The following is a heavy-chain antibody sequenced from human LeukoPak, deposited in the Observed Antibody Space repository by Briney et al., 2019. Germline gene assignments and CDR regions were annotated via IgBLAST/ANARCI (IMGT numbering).Heavy chain of an antibody. V-gene: IGHV4-59*08. D-gene: IGHD3-9*01. Sequence: PSETLSLTCSVSGGSISSDYCSWIRQPPGKGLEWIGYIYYSGSTNYNPSLKSRVTISVDTSKNQFSLKLSSVTAADTAVYYCARLGAHYDILTGYYYDAFDIWGQGTMVTVSS. J-gene: IGHJ3*02. CDR3: ARLGAHYDILTGYYYDAFDI. CDR1: GGSISSDY. CDR2: IYYSGST.